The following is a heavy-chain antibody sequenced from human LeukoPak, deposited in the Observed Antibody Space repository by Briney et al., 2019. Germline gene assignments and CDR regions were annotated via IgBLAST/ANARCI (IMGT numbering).Heavy chain of an antibody. CDR1: GYTFTSYD. Sequence: ASVTVSFKASGYTFTSYDFNWVRQATGQRPEWMGWMSPNSGDTGYAQKFQGRVTMTRDTSTSTVYMELSSLRSEDTAVYYCARTGPLRPRPPVDYGGNSGDYWGQGTLVTVSS. J-gene: IGHJ4*02. V-gene: IGHV1-8*01. CDR3: ARTGPLRPRPPVDYGGNSGDY. CDR2: MSPNSGDT. D-gene: IGHD4-23*01.